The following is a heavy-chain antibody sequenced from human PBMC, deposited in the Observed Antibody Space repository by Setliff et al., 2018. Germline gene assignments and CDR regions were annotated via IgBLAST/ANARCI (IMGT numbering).Heavy chain of an antibody. CDR2: IYDSGSS. D-gene: IGHD2-15*01. CDR3: GRGFSRIEGWGNWFDP. J-gene: IGHJ5*02. V-gene: IGHV4-39*01. Sequence: SETLSLTCTVSGGSISSSSYYWGWIRQAPGKGLEWIGNIYDSGSSNYNASLKSRLIITRDTSKNQISLKLTSVTAADTAVYYCGRGFSRIEGWGNWFDPWGQGILVTVSS. CDR1: GGSISSSSYY.